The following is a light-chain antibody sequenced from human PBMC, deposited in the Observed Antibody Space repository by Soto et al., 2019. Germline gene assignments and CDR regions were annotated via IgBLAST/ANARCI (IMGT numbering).Light chain of an antibody. CDR1: QSVSSN. CDR3: QQYGSSPPIT. V-gene: IGKV3-15*01. Sequence: ETVMTQSPATLSVSPGAGAPLSCRASQSVSSNLVWYQHRPGQAPRLLIYGASTRATDIPARFSGSGSGTEFTLTISRLEPEDFAVYYCQQYGSSPPITFGPGTKVDIK. J-gene: IGKJ3*01. CDR2: GAS.